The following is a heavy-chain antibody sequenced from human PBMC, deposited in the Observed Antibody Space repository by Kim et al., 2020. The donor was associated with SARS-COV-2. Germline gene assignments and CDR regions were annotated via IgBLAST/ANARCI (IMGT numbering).Heavy chain of an antibody. D-gene: IGHD2-15*01. Sequence: SETLSLTCAVYGGSFSGYYWSWIRQPPGKGLEWIGEINHSGSTNYNPSLKSRVTISVDTSKNQFSLKLSSVTAADTAVYYCARGGGSRYCSGGSCYSGAFDIWGQGTMVTVSS. V-gene: IGHV4-34*01. J-gene: IGHJ3*02. CDR1: GGSFSGYY. CDR2: INHSGST. CDR3: ARGGGSRYCSGGSCYSGAFDI.